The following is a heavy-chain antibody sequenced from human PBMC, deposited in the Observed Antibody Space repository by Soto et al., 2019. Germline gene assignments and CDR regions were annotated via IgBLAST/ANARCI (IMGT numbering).Heavy chain of an antibody. CDR2: IYWDDDK. D-gene: IGHD3-9*01. J-gene: IGHJ6*02. Sequence: XGPTLVNPTQTLTLTCTFSGFSLSTSGVGVGWIRQPPGKALEWLALIYWDDDKRYSPSLKSRLAITKDTSKNQVVLTITNMDPVDTATYYCAHSPFAYYDILTGPDVWGQGTTVTVSS. CDR1: GFSLSTSGVG. CDR3: AHSPFAYYDILTGPDV. V-gene: IGHV2-5*02.